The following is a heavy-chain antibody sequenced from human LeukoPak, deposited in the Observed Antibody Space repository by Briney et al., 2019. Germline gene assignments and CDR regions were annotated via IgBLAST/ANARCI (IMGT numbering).Heavy chain of an antibody. J-gene: IGHJ2*01. Sequence: SVKVSCEASGGTFSSFSINWVRQAPGQGLELMGGRIPLSGTPHYAQKFQDRLTITADESTSTAYMELGSLRFEDTAVYYCVTISPGQTGSYSDRYFNLWGRGTLVTVSS. CDR2: RIPLSGTP. CDR1: GGTFSSFS. CDR3: VTISPGQTGSYSDRYFNL. D-gene: IGHD3-10*01. V-gene: IGHV1-69*01.